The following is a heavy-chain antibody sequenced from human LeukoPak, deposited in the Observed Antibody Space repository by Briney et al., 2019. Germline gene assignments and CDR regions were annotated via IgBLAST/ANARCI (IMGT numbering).Heavy chain of an antibody. J-gene: IGHJ6*03. CDR1: GYTFTSYG. CDR2: ISAYNGNT. D-gene: IGHD3-16*01. Sequence: ASVKVSCKASGYTFTSYGISWVRQAPGQGLEWMGWISAYNGNTNYAQKLQGRVTITRNTSIRTAYMELSSLRSEDTAVYYCARWVGSPRSSYYMDVWGKGTTVTVSS. V-gene: IGHV1-18*01. CDR3: ARWVGSPRSSYYMDV.